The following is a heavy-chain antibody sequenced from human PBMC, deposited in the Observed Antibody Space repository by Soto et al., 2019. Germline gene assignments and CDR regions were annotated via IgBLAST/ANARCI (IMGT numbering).Heavy chain of an antibody. CDR1: GFTFRSYA. J-gene: IGHJ5*02. D-gene: IGHD2-21*02. Sequence: PGGSLRLSCVASGFTFRSYAMSWYRQAPGKGLQWVSLISGGGDRTYYADSVKGRFTISRDNSKDTVYLQMNSLRVEATAVYYCARDIFYCGGDCPPWGQGTLVTVSS. CDR3: ARDIFYCGGDCPP. V-gene: IGHV3-23*01. CDR2: ISGGGDRT.